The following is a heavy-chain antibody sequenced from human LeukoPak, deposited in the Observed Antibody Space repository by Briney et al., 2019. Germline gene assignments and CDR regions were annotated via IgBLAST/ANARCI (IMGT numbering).Heavy chain of an antibody. CDR1: GFTFGDYA. D-gene: IGHD3-10*01. CDR2: IRSKAYGGTT. Sequence: GGSLRLSCTASGFTFGDYAMSWVGQAPGKGLEWVGFIRSKAYGGTTEYAASVKGRFTISRDDSKSIAYLQMNSLKTEDTAVYYCAQGSLVDYWGQGTLVTVSS. V-gene: IGHV3-49*04. CDR3: AQGSLVDY. J-gene: IGHJ4*02.